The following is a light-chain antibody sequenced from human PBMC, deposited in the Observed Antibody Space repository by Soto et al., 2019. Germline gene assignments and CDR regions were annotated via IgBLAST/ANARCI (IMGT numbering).Light chain of an antibody. CDR3: QQYGSSPWT. J-gene: IGKJ1*01. Sequence: EIGMTQSPATLSVSQGERATLSCRASQSVSSSYLAWYQQKPGQAPRLLLYGASSRATGIPDRFSGSGSGTDFTLTISRLEPEDFAVYYCQQYGSSPWTFGQGTKVDIK. CDR1: QSVSSSY. V-gene: IGKV3-20*01. CDR2: GAS.